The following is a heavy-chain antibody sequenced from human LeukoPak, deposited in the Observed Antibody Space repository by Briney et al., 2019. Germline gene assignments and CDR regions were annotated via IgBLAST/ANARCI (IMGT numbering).Heavy chain of an antibody. CDR2: IISSSSYI. D-gene: IGHD3-22*01. CDR1: GFTFSSYS. Sequence: GGSLRLSCAASGFTFSSYSMNWVRQAPGKGLEWVSSIISSSSYIYYADSVKGRYTISRDNAKKSLYLQMKSLRAEDTAVYYCAISSGYPNYFDYWGQGTLVTVSS. J-gene: IGHJ4*02. V-gene: IGHV3-21*01. CDR3: AISSGYPNYFDY.